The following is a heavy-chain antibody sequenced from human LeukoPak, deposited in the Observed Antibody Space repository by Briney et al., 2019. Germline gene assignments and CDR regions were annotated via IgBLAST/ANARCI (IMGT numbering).Heavy chain of an antibody. J-gene: IGHJ4*02. CDR3: ARGGAAAGLDY. V-gene: IGHV6-1*01. Sequence: SQTLSLTCAISGGIFSSNSDVWNWITQSPSRGLEWLVRTYYRSKLYNDYAVSVRSRISINPDTSKNQCSLQLNSVTPEDTAVYYCARGGAAAGLDYWGEGTLVTVSS. D-gene: IGHD6-13*01. CDR1: GGIFSSNSDV. CDR2: TYYRSKLYN.